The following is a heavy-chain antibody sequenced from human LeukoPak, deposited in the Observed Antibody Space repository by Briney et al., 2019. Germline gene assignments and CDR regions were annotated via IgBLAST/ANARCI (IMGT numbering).Heavy chain of an antibody. J-gene: IGHJ4*02. Sequence: GGSLRLSCTVSALPASSNSMSWVSQAAGKALEWASFIYSDNTPYLDSVMGRFTISRDNSKNTLYLQMNNRTAPETAVYYCARRAGAYSHPYDYWGQGTLVTVSS. CDR1: ALPASSNS. V-gene: IGHV3-53*01. D-gene: IGHD4/OR15-4a*01. CDR2: IYSDNT. CDR3: ARRAGAYSHPYDY.